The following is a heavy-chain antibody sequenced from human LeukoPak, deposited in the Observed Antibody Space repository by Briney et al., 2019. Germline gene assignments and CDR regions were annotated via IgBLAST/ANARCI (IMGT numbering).Heavy chain of an antibody. Sequence: SETLSLTCAVYGGSFSCYYWSWIRQPPGKGLEWIGEINHSGSTNYNPSLKSRVTISVDTSKNQFSLKLSSVTAADTAVYYCASYSSGYFDYWGQGTLVTVSS. CDR3: ASYSSGYFDY. D-gene: IGHD6-19*01. J-gene: IGHJ4*02. CDR1: GGSFSCYY. V-gene: IGHV4-34*01. CDR2: INHSGST.